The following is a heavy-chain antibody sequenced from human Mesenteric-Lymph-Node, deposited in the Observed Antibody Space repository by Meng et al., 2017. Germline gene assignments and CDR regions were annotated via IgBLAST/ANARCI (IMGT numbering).Heavy chain of an antibody. J-gene: IGHJ4*02. V-gene: IGHV1-69*10. D-gene: IGHD3-16*01. CDR3: ARLDLGLAH. CDR2: IIPILGTT. CDR1: GGKFTNFV. Sequence: QVQLVQSGAEVKKPGSSVKVSCKASGGKFTNFVFNWVRQAPGQGLEWMGGIIPILGTTNYAEKFRGRLTISADTSARTAYMELTSLNSDDTAVYYCARLDLGLAHWGQGTLVTVSS.